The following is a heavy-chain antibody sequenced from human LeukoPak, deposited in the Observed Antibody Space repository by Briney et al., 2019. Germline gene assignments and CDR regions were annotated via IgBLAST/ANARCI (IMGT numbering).Heavy chain of an antibody. Sequence: SETLSLTCTVSGYSISSRIYYWGWIRQPPGKGLEWIGSIYYSGSTYYNPSLKSRVTISVDTSKNQFSLKLSSVTAADTAVYYCARHREDYYGSGSQIDYWGQGTLVTVSS. CDR2: IYYSGST. CDR3: ARHREDYYGSGSQIDY. CDR1: GYSISSRIYY. V-gene: IGHV4-39*01. D-gene: IGHD3-10*01. J-gene: IGHJ4*02.